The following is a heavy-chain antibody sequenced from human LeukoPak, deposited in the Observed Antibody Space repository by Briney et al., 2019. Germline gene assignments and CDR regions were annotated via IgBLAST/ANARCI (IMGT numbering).Heavy chain of an antibody. CDR1: GYSISSGYY. CDR2: IYYSGST. J-gene: IGHJ3*02. D-gene: IGHD3-22*01. Sequence: SETLSLTCTVSGYSISSGYYWGWIRQPPGKGLEWIGSIYYSGSTYYNPSLKSRVTISVDTSKDQFSLKLSSVTAADTAVYYCARSLYYYDSSAYVVAFDIWGQGTMVTVSS. CDR3: ARSLYYYDSSAYVVAFDI. V-gene: IGHV4-38-2*02.